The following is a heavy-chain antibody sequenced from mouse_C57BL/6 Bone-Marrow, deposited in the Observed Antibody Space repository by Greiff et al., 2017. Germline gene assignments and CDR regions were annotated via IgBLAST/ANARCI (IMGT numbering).Heavy chain of an antibody. CDR3: AKELIYYYGSSYFYWYFDV. D-gene: IGHD1-1*01. CDR2: ILPGSGST. J-gene: IGHJ1*03. CDR1: GYTFTGYW. Sequence: VQLQQSGAELMKPGASVKLSCKATGYTFTGYWIEWVKQRPGHGLEWIGEILPGSGSTNYNEKFKGKATFTADTSSNTAYMQLSSLTTEDSAIYYWAKELIYYYGSSYFYWYFDVWGTGTTVTVSS. V-gene: IGHV1-9*01.